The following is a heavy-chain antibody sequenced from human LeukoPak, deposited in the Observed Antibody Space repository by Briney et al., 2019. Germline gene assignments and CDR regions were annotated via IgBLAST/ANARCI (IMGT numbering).Heavy chain of an antibody. CDR2: INGVGDDT. J-gene: IGHJ5*02. D-gene: IGHD5-18*01. CDR1: GFTFSSYA. V-gene: IGHV3-23*01. CDR3: AKGGYTYAYGS. Sequence: GGSLRLSCAASGFTFSSYAMSWVRQTPRKGLEWVSAINGVGDDTFYSDSAKGRFTMSRDNSKNTSYLQMNSLRVDDTAIYYCAKGGYTYAYGSWGQGTLVTVSS.